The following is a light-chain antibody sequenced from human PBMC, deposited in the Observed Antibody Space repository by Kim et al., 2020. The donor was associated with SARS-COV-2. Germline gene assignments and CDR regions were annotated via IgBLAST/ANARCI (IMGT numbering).Light chain of an antibody. Sequence: LLTQSPGTLSLSPGDRATLSCRASQSIISSYLAWYQQTPGQAPRLLIYGASYRATGIPDRFSGSGSGTDYTLTISRLEPEDFAVYYCQQFGNSVYTFGQGTNLEI. CDR3: QQFGNSVYT. V-gene: IGKV3-20*01. J-gene: IGKJ2*01. CDR2: GAS. CDR1: QSIISSY.